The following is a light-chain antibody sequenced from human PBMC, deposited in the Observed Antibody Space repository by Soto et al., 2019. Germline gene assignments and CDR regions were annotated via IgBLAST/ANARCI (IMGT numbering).Light chain of an antibody. V-gene: IGLV2-14*01. J-gene: IGLJ1*01. CDR2: DVS. CDR3: SSYTSTCYV. Sequence: QTVVTQPASVSGSPGQSITISCTGTSSDVGGYNYVSWYQQHPGKAPKLMIYDVSNRPSGVSNRFSGSKSGNTASLTISGLQAEDEADYYCSSYTSTCYVFGTGTKVTVL. CDR1: SSDVGGYNY.